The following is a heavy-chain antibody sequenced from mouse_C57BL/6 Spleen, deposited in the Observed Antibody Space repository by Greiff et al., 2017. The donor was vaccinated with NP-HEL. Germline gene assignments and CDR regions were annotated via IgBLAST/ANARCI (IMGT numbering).Heavy chain of an antibody. V-gene: IGHV3-1*01. D-gene: IGHD1-1*01. Sequence: VQLKQSGPGMVKPSQSLSLTCTVTGYSITSGYDWHWIRHFPGNKLEWMGYISYSGSTNYNPSLKSRISITHDTSKNHFFLKLNSVTTEDTATYYCAREGHYYGSSWFAYWGQGTLVTVSA. CDR2: ISYSGST. CDR3: AREGHYYGSSWFAY. CDR1: GYSITSGYD. J-gene: IGHJ3*01.